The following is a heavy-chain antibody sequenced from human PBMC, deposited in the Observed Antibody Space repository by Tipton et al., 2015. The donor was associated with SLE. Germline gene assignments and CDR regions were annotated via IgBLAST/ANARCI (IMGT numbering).Heavy chain of an antibody. D-gene: IGHD1-14*01. CDR2: ISYDGSNK. J-gene: IGHJ6*03. CDR3: ARPDVGSGYYYYMDV. V-gene: IGHV3-30-3*01. Sequence: SLRLSCAASGFTFSSYAMHWVRQAPDKELEWVAVISYDGSNKYYADSVKGRFTISRDHSKNTLYLQMNSLRAEDTAVYYCARPDVGSGYYYYMDVWGKGTTFTVSS. CDR1: GFTFSSYA.